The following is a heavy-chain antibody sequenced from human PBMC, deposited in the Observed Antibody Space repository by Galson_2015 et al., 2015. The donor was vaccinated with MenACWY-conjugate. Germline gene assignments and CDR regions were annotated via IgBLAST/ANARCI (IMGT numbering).Heavy chain of an antibody. CDR2: INPNYGST. D-gene: IGHD6-13*01. Sequence: SVKVSCKASGYTFTKNYIHWVRQAPGQGLEWMGMINPNYGSTSYAQKFQDRVTFSRDTSTTTAYMELTSLTSDDTAVYYCAKDEASSWCDYWGQGTLVTVSS. J-gene: IGHJ4*02. CDR1: GYTFTKNY. CDR3: AKDEASSWCDY. V-gene: IGHV1-46*01.